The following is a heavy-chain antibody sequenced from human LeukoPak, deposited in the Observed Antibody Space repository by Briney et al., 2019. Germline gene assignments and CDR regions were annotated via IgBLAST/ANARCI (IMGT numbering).Heavy chain of an antibody. V-gene: IGHV3-64D*06. CDR3: VKALGYCSGGSCLAFDI. D-gene: IGHD2-15*01. CDR2: ISSNGGST. Sequence: GGSLRLSCSASGFXFSNYAIHWVRQAPGKGLQYVSAISSNGGSTYYADSVKGRFTISRDNSKNTLYLQMSSLRAEDTAVYYCVKALGYCSGGSCLAFDIWGQGTMVTVSS. J-gene: IGHJ3*02. CDR1: GFXFSNYA.